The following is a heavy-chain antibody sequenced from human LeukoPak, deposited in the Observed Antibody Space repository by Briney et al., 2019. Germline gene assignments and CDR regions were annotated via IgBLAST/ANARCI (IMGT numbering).Heavy chain of an antibody. CDR1: GFTFSNAW. Sequence: GGSLRLSRAASGFTFSNAWMSWVRQAPGKGLEWVGRIKSKTDGGTTDYAAPVKGRFTISRDDSKNTLYLQMNSLKTEDTAVYYCTTVNPLRFLEENYYYYMDVWGKGTTVTVSS. V-gene: IGHV3-15*01. J-gene: IGHJ6*03. CDR3: TTVNPLRFLEENYYYYMDV. CDR2: IKSKTDGGTT. D-gene: IGHD3-3*01.